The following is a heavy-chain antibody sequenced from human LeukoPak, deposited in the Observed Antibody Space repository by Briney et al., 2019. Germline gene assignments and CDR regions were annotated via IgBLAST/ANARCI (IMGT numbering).Heavy chain of an antibody. Sequence: PGGSLRLFCAASGFTFNKSWMSWVRQAPGKGLEWISVVSGSGNTIYYADSVKGRFTISRDPSKKTVFLQMNSLRAEDTAVYYCAKGQNVVVVATPLDSWGQGTPVTVSP. D-gene: IGHD2-15*01. CDR2: VSGSGNTI. J-gene: IGHJ4*02. CDR3: AKGQNVVVVATPLDS. V-gene: IGHV3-23*01. CDR1: GFTFNKSW.